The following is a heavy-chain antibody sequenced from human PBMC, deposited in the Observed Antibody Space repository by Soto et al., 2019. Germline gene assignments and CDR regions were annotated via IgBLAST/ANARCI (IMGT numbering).Heavy chain of an antibody. CDR2: IYDGGTT. CDR1: GCSIRGACSC. J-gene: IGHJ6*02. V-gene: IGHV4-39*07. Sequence: PSETLSLTCTISGCSIRGACSCWRWVRQSPDKGLEWIGHIYDGGTTYSSPSLKGRVTISADTSETQFSLKLSSVTAADTAVYYCASMIFSGYGENYGTDVWGQGTTVT. CDR3: ASMIFSGYGENYGTDV. D-gene: IGHD6-25*01.